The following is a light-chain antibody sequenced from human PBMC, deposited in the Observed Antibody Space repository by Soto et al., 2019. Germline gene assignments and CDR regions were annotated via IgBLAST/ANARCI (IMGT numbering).Light chain of an antibody. J-gene: IGLJ3*02. Sequence: QSALTQSASVSGSPGQSITISCTGTSSDVGGYNYVSWYQQHPGKAPKLIIYDVSNRPSGVSTRFSGSKSGNTASLTISGLQAEDEADYFCSSYSSTNSWVFGGDTKVTVL. CDR2: DVS. CDR1: SSDVGGYNY. V-gene: IGLV2-14*01. CDR3: SSYSSTNSWV.